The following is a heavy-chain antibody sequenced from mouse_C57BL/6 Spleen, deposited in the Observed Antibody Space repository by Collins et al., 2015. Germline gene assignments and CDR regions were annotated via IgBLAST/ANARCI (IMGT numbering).Heavy chain of an antibody. Sequence: QIQLVQSGPELKKPGETVKISCKASGYTFTNYGMNWVKQAPGKGLKWMGWINTYTGEPTYADDFKGRFAFSLETSASTAYLQINNLKNEDTATYFCARPEGYYGSSYYWGQGTTLTVSS. CDR1: GYTFTNYG. V-gene: IGHV9-3-1*01. J-gene: IGHJ2*01. CDR2: INTYTGEP. CDR3: ARPEGYYGSSYY. D-gene: IGHD1-1*01.